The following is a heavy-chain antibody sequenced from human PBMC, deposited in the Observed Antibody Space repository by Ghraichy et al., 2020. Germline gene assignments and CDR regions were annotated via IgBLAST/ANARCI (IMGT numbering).Heavy chain of an antibody. D-gene: IGHD6-19*01. CDR1: GFTFSNYA. Sequence: GGSLRLSCATSGFTFSNYAMSWVRQAPGKGLEWVSAGGTFNADSVKGRFTLSRDNPKNTLYLQMNSLRAEDTAVYYCAKGDRNSGWTHWGQGTLVTVSS. J-gene: IGHJ1*01. V-gene: IGHV3-23*01. CDR2: GGT. CDR3: AKGDRNSGWTH.